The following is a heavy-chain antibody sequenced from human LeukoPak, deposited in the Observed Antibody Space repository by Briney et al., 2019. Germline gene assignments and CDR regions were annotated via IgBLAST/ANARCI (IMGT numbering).Heavy chain of an antibody. Sequence: GGSLRLSCAAFEFRFSSYVMSWVRQAPGKGLVWVSRINSDGSSTSYADSVKGRFTISRDNSKNTLYLQMNSLRAEDTAVYYCARPLTQWELLLAFDIWGQGTMVTVSS. J-gene: IGHJ3*02. CDR1: EFRFSSYV. V-gene: IGHV3-74*01. D-gene: IGHD1-26*01. CDR2: INSDGSST. CDR3: ARPLTQWELLLAFDI.